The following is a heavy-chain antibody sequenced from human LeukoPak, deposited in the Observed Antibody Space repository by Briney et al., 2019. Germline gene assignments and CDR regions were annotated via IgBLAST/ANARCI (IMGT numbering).Heavy chain of an antibody. D-gene: IGHD1-26*01. J-gene: IGHJ4*02. CDR1: GGSISSYY. CDR2: IYHSGAT. CDR3: ARRPELVAALNEDYFDY. Sequence: PSETLSLTCTVSGGSISSYYWSWIRQAPGEGLEWVWDIYHSGATYYNPSLKNRVTISMDTSKNQFSLELRYVTAEDQAVYYCARRPELVAALNEDYFDYWGEGTLVTVSS. V-gene: IGHV4-4*09.